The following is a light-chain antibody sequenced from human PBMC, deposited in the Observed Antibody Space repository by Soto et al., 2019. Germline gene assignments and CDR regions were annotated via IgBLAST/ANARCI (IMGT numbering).Light chain of an antibody. J-gene: IGKJ5*01. CDR2: DIS. CDR3: QQRSNRIT. CDR1: QAVNTR. V-gene: IGKV3D-11*01. Sequence: EIVLTQSPATLSSFPGDRVTLSCRASQAVNTRLAWYQHKPGQAPRLLIYDISTRAAAIPARFSGSGSGTDFTLTVSSLEPEDFALYYCQQRSNRITFGQGTRLEI.